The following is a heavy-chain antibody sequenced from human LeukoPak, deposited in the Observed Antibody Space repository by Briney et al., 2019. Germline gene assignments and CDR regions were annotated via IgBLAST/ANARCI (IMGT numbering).Heavy chain of an antibody. CDR2: ISYDGSNK. V-gene: IGHV3-30*18. CDR1: GFTFSSYG. J-gene: IGHJ4*02. CDR3: AKVPRITMIVVVTPDY. Sequence: PGGSLRLSCAASGFTFSSYGMHWVRQAPGKGLEWVAVISYDGSNKYYADSVKGRFTISRDNSKNTLYLQMNSLRAEDTAVYYCAKVPRITMIVVVTPDYWGQGTLVTVSS. D-gene: IGHD3-22*01.